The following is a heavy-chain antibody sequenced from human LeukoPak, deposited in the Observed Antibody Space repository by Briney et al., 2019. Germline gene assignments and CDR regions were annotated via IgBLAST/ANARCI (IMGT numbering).Heavy chain of an antibody. D-gene: IGHD4-11*01. CDR3: AKDLVVIPSGVGDDYPFDASDI. V-gene: IGHV3-48*03. Sequence: GGSLRLSCAASGFTFSSYEMNWVRQAPGKGLEWVSYISSSGSTIYYADSVKGRFTISRDNAKNSLYLQMNSLRAEDTAVYFCAKDLVVIPSGVGDDYPFDASDIWGQGTLVTVSS. J-gene: IGHJ3*02. CDR2: ISSSGSTI. CDR1: GFTFSSYE.